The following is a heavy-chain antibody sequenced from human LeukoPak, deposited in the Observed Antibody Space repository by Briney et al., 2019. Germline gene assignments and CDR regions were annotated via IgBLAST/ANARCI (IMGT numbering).Heavy chain of an antibody. CDR3: AKDRGGTMVRGVYYYYGMDD. V-gene: IGHV3-30*18. D-gene: IGHD3-10*01. CDR2: ISYDGSEK. Sequence: GGSLRLSRAASGFAFRTYGMHWVRQAPGKGLEWVAVISYDGSEKHNADSVKGRFTISRDNSKNMLYLEMNSLRTEDTAVYYCAKDRGGTMVRGVYYYYGMDDWGQGTTVTVSS. J-gene: IGHJ6*02. CDR1: GFAFRTYG.